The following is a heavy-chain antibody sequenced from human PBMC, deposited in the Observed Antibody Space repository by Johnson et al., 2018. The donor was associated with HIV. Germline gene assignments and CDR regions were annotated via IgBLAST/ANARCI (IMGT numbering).Heavy chain of an antibody. Sequence: QVQLVESGGGVVQPGRSLRLSCAASGFTFSSYAMHLVRQAPGKGLEWVAVISYDGSNKYYADSVKGRFTISRDNSKDKLYLKMNNARVEDTALYYCARDGPSGEYYSCSSGPLGSRHALDIWGQGTMVTVSS. CDR3: ARDGPSGEYYSCSSGPLGSRHALDI. D-gene: IGHD3-3*01. V-gene: IGHV3-30*04. CDR2: ISYDGSNK. CDR1: GFTFSSYA. J-gene: IGHJ3*02.